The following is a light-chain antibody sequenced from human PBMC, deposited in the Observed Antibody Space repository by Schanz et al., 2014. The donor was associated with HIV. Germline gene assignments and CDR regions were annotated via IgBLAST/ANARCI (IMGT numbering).Light chain of an antibody. CDR1: QSVSSSY. J-gene: IGKJ5*01. CDR2: GAS. V-gene: IGKV3-20*01. CDR3: QHYSTSPIT. Sequence: EIVLTQSPGTLSLSPGERATLSCRASQSVSSSYFAWYQQKPGQAPRLLIYGASSRATGIPDRFSGSGSGTDFTLTISRLEPEDFAVFYCQHYSTSPITFGQGTRLEIK.